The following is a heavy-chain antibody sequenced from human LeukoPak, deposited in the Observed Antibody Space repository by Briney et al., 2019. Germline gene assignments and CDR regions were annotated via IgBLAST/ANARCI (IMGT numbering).Heavy chain of an antibody. V-gene: IGHV4-59*08. CDR2: IYYSGST. D-gene: IGHD3-9*01. J-gene: IGHJ4*02. CDR3: ARQIGYYDILTGYDY. CDR1: GGSISSYY. Sequence: SETLSLTCTVSGGSISSYYWSWIRQPPGKGLEWIGYIYYSGSTNYNPSLKSRVTISVDTSKNQFSLKLSSVTAADTAVYYCARQIGYYDILTGYDYWGQGTLVTVSS.